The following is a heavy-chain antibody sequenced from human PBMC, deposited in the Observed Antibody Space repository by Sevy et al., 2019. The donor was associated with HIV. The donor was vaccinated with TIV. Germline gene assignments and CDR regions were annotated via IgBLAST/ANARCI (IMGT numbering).Heavy chain of an antibody. CDR1: GFTFGDYA. CDR2: IRSKAYGGTT. CDR3: TRSGYFFDY. J-gene: IGHJ4*02. Sequence: GGSLRLSCTASGFTFGDYAMSWVRQAPGKGLEWVGFIRSKAYGGTTEYAASVKGRFTISRDDSKSIAYLQMNGLKTEDTAVYYCTRSGYFFDYWGQGTLVTVSS. D-gene: IGHD3-3*01. V-gene: IGHV3-49*04.